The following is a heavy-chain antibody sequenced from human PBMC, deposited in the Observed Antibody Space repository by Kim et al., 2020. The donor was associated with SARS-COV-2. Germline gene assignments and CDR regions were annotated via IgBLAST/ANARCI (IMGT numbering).Heavy chain of an antibody. V-gene: IGHV1-24*01. CDR3: ATAPTVAGGSSGWYYYYGMDL. CDR2: FDPEDGET. D-gene: IGHD6-25*01. CDR1: GYTLTELS. J-gene: IGHJ6*02. Sequence: ASVKVSCKVSGYTLTELSMHWVRQAPGKGLEWMGGFDPEDGETIYAQKFQGRATMTEDTSTDTAYMELSSLRSEDTAVYYCATAPTVAGGSSGWYYYYGMDLWGQGTTVTVSS.